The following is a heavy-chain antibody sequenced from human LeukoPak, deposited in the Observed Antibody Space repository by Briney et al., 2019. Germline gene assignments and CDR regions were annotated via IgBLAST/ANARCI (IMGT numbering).Heavy chain of an antibody. V-gene: IGHV3-21*01. Sequence: GGSLRLSCAASGFTFSSYSMNWVRQAPGKGLEWVSFISSSSSYIYYADSVKGRFTISRDNAKNSLYLQMNSLRAEDTAVYYCARGNLAVAGTAFDYWGQGTLVTVSS. CDR2: ISSSSSYI. D-gene: IGHD6-19*01. CDR3: ARGNLAVAGTAFDY. J-gene: IGHJ4*02. CDR1: GFTFSSYS.